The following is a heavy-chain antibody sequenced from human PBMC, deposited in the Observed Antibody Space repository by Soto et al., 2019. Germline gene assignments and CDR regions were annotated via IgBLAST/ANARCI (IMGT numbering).Heavy chain of an antibody. CDR3: ASTYTAYDTHSYYGMDL. Sequence: SSVNVSCKAAGGSFSRYAISWVRQAHGQGLEWMGGIILIFRTANYAQKFQGRVTITADESTSTAYMELSSLRSEDTAVYYCASTYTAYDTHSYYGMDLWGQGTTVTVSS. V-gene: IGHV1-69*13. D-gene: IGHD3-22*01. J-gene: IGHJ6*02. CDR1: GGSFSRYA. CDR2: IILIFRTA.